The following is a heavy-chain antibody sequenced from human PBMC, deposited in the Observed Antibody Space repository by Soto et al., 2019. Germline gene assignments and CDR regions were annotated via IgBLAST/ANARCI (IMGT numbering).Heavy chain of an antibody. CDR3: AKDGGPYSSGWYVNY. D-gene: IGHD6-19*01. J-gene: IGHJ4*02. CDR2: ISYDGSNK. Sequence: QVQLVESGGGVVQPGRSLRLSCAASGFTFSTYGMHWVRQAPGKGLAWVALISYDGSNKYYADSVKGRFTISRDNSKNTLYLQMNSLRAEDTAVYYCAKDGGPYSSGWYVNYWGQGTLVTVSS. V-gene: IGHV3-30*18. CDR1: GFTFSTYG.